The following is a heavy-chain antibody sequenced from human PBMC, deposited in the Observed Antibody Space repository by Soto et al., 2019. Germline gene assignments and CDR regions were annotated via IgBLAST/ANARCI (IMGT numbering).Heavy chain of an antibody. D-gene: IGHD3-22*01. CDR1: GFTFSSHG. V-gene: IGHV3-30*18. CDR2: ISLDGSNK. Sequence: QVQLVESGGGVVQPGRSLRLSCAASGFTFSSHGMHWVRQAPGKGLEWVAVISLDGSNKYYADSVKGRFTISRDNSKNTLDLQINSLRVEDTALYYCANGDSSGYEYFQHWGQGTLVTVSS. CDR3: ANGDSSGYEYFQH. J-gene: IGHJ1*01.